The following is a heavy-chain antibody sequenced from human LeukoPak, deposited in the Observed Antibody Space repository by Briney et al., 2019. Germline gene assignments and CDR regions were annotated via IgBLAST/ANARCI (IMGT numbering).Heavy chain of an antibody. CDR3: ARGSPPGD. J-gene: IGHJ4*02. CDR2: IGSSSGFT. V-gene: IGHV3-11*05. Sequence: PGGSLRLSCAASGFTFSDYYMTWIRRAPGKGLEWVSFIGSSSGFTKYADSVRGRFTISRDNAKNSLYLQMNTLRVDDTAVYYCARGSPPGDWGQGTLVTVSS. D-gene: IGHD3-16*01. CDR1: GFTFSDYY.